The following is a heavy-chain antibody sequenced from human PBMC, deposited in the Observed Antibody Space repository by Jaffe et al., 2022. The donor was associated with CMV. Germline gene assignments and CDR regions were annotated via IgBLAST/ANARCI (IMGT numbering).Heavy chain of an antibody. CDR2: ISAYNGRT. CDR3: ARVYYDFWSGYASPTPRPFDY. Sequence: QVQLVQSGAEVKRPGASVKVSCKASGYSFTTYTINWVRQAPGQGLEWMGWISAYNGRTHYAQKVQARVTMTTDISTSTAYMELRSLTSDDTAVYYCARVYYDFWSGYASPTPRPFDYWGQGTPVTVSS. J-gene: IGHJ4*02. V-gene: IGHV1-18*01. D-gene: IGHD3-3*01. CDR1: GYSFTTYT.